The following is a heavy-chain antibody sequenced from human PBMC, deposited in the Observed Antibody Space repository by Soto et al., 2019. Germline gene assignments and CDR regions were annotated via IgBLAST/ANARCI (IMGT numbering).Heavy chain of an antibody. CDR3: ARQIYDADTGPNFQYYFDS. V-gene: IGHV5-10-1*01. D-gene: IGHD2-8*02. J-gene: IGHJ4*02. Sequence: PGESLKISCKGSGYSFAGYWITWVRQKPGKGLEWMGRIDPSDSQTYYSPSFRGHVTISATKSITTVFLQWSSLRASDTAMYYCARQIYDADTGPNFQYYFDSWGQGTPVTVSS. CDR2: IDPSDSQT. CDR1: GYSFAGYW.